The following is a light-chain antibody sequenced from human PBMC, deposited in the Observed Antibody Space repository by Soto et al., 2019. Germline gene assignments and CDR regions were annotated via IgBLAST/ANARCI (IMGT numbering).Light chain of an antibody. CDR3: QQYGSSSSGT. V-gene: IGKV3-20*01. Sequence: EIVLTQSPGTLSLSPGERATLSCRASQSVSSSYLAWYQQKPGQAPRLLIYGASSRATDIPDRFSGSGSGTDFTHTISRLEPEDFAVYYCQQYGSSSSGTFGQGTKVEIK. CDR1: QSVSSSY. J-gene: IGKJ1*01. CDR2: GAS.